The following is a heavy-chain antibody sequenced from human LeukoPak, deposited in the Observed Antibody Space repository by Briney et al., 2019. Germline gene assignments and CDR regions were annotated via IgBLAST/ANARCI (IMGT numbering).Heavy chain of an antibody. D-gene: IGHD3-10*01. CDR2: ISYDGSDK. CDR3: ARDIGYYGSGENDAFDI. Sequence: GGSLRLSCAASGFTFSNYAMHWVRQAPGKGLEWVAVISYDGSDKYYVDSVKGRFTISRDSSKNTLYLQMNSLRAEDTAVYYCARDIGYYGSGENDAFDIWGQGTMVTVSS. CDR1: GFTFSNYA. J-gene: IGHJ3*02. V-gene: IGHV3-30*04.